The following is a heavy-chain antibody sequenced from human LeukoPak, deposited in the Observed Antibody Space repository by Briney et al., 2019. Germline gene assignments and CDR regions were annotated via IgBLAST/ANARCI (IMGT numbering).Heavy chain of an antibody. Sequence: SETLSLTCAVYGESFSGYYWSWIRQPPGKGLEWIGEISHSGSTNYNPSLKSRVTISVDTSKNQFSLKLSSVTAADTAVYYCARGSPGWLFSWVNYFDYWGQGTLVTVSS. CDR3: ARGSPGWLFSWVNYFDY. CDR2: ISHSGST. V-gene: IGHV4-34*01. D-gene: IGHD3-22*01. J-gene: IGHJ4*02. CDR1: GESFSGYY.